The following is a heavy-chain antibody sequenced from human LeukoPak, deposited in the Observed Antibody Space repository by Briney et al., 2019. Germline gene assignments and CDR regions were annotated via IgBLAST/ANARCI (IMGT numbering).Heavy chain of an antibody. Sequence: PSETLSLTCTVSGGSISSGSYYWSWIRQPAGKGLEWIGRIYTSGSSNYNPSLKSRLTISVDTSKNQFSLKLTSVTAADTAVYYCARGGATSGWLKFGLDAFLMWGQGTMVTVSS. V-gene: IGHV4-61*02. CDR2: IYTSGSS. J-gene: IGHJ3*02. CDR3: ARGGATSGWLKFGLDAFLM. D-gene: IGHD5-24*01. CDR1: GGSISSGSYY.